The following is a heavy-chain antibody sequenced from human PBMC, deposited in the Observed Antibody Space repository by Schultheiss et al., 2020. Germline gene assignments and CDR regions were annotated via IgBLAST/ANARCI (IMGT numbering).Heavy chain of an antibody. J-gene: IGHJ4*02. Sequence: SETLSLTCTVSGGSISSGSYYWSWIRQPPGKGLEWIGYIYYTGSTNYSPSLKSRVTISVDTSKNQFSLKLDSVTAADTAVYYCARAIKGYWGQGTLVTVSS. V-gene: IGHV4-61*01. CDR1: GGSISSGSYY. CDR3: ARAIKGY. CDR2: IYYTGST.